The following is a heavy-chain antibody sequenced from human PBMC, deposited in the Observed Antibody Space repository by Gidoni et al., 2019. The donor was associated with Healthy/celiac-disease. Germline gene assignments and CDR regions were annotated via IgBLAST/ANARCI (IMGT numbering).Heavy chain of an antibody. CDR2: ISYDGSNK. CDR1: GFTFSSYG. J-gene: IGHJ4*02. V-gene: IGHV3-30*18. D-gene: IGHD2-15*01. Sequence: QVQLVESGGGVVQPGRSLRLSCAASGFTFSSYGMHWVRQAPGKGLEWVAVISYDGSNKYYADSVKGRFTISRDNSKNTLYLQMNSLRAEDTAVYYCAKDHRQDDDWWGQGTLVTVSS. CDR3: AKDHRQDDDW.